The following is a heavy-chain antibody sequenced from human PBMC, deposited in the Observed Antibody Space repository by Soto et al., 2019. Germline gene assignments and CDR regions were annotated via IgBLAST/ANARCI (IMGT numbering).Heavy chain of an antibody. V-gene: IGHV4-39*01. Sequence: SETLSLTCTVSGDSISSGTYYWSWIRQRPGKGLEWIGYIYYSGSTYYNPSLKSRVTISVETSKSQFSLKLSSVTAAGTAVYYCAGGDYYHSSGYYFYYYTMDVWGQGTTVTVSS. CDR3: AGGDYYHSSGYYFYYYTMDV. CDR1: GDSISSGTYY. CDR2: IYYSGST. D-gene: IGHD3-22*01. J-gene: IGHJ6*02.